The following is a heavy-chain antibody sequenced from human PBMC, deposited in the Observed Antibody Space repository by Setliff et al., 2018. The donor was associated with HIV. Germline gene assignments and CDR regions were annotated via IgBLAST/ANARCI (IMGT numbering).Heavy chain of an antibody. Sequence: SETLSLTCTVSGASISGSYWIWIRQPPGKGLEWIGYMSLTRDTKYNPSLNSRVTTSIDSSKNQFSLELRSVTAADTAVYYCARHYDSSGYGDYFDDWGRGILVTVSS. CDR3: ARHYDSSGYGDYFDD. V-gene: IGHV4-59*08. D-gene: IGHD3-22*01. CDR2: MSLTRDT. J-gene: IGHJ4*02. CDR1: GASISGSY.